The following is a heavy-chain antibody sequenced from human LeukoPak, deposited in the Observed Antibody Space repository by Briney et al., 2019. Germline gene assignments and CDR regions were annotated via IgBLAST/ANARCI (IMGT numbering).Heavy chain of an antibody. V-gene: IGHV3-30*18. CDR1: GFTFSSYG. Sequence: GGSLRLSCAASGFTFSSYGMHWVRQAPGKGLERVAVISYDGSNKYYADSVKGRFTISRDNSKNTLYLQMNSLRAEDTAVYYCAKDFTDDAFDIWGQGTMVTASS. CDR2: ISYDGSNK. CDR3: AKDFTDDAFDI. J-gene: IGHJ3*02.